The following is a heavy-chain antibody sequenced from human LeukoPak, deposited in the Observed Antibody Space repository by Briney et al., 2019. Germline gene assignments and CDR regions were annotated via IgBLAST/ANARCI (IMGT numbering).Heavy chain of an antibody. CDR3: ARRRRWLQLPYFDY. D-gene: IGHD5-24*01. J-gene: IGHJ4*02. CDR1: GGSISSSSYY. V-gene: IGHV4-39*07. Sequence: PSETLSLTCTVSGGSISSSSYYWGWIHQPPGKGLEWIGEINHSGSTNYNPSLKSRVTISVDTSKNQFSLKLSSVTAADTAVYYCARRRRWLQLPYFDYWGQGTLVTVSS. CDR2: INHSGST.